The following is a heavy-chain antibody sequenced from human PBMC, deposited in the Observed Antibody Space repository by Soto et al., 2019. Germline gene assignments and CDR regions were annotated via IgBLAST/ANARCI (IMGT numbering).Heavy chain of an antibody. Sequence: GGSLRLSCAASGFTFSSYAMHWVRQAPGKGLEWVAVISYDGSNKYYADSVKGRFTISRDNSKNTLYLQMNSLRAEDTAVYYCARDHDFWSGYYIYYYYGMDVWGQGTTVNV. CDR3: ARDHDFWSGYYIYYYYGMDV. D-gene: IGHD3-3*01. V-gene: IGHV3-30-3*01. J-gene: IGHJ6*02. CDR1: GFTFSSYA. CDR2: ISYDGSNK.